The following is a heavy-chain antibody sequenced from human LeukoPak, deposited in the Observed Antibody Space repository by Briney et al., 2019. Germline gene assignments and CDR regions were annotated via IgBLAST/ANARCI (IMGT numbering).Heavy chain of an antibody. Sequence: PSETLSLTCAVYGGSFSGYYWSWIRQPPGKGLEWIGEINHSGSTNYNPSLKSRVTISVDTSKNQFSLKLSSVTAADTAVYYCARAHDYGDRTVRKPYYFDYWGQGTLVTVSS. CDR1: GGSFSGYY. V-gene: IGHV4-34*01. J-gene: IGHJ4*02. D-gene: IGHD4-17*01. CDR3: ARAHDYGDRTVRKPYYFDY. CDR2: INHSGST.